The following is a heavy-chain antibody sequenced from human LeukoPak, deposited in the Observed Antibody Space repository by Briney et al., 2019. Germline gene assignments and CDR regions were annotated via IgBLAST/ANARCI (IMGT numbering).Heavy chain of an antibody. J-gene: IGHJ6*03. CDR1: GGTFSSYA. D-gene: IGHD2-2*01. CDR2: IIPIFGTA. Sequence: GASVKVSCKASGGTFSSYAISWVRQAPGQGLEWTGGIIPIFGTANYAQKFQGRVTITADKSTSTAYMELSSLRSEDTAAYYCARSTARKLVVPAAMREYYYYYMDVWGKGTTVTVSS. V-gene: IGHV1-69*06. CDR3: ARSTARKLVVPAAMREYYYYYMDV.